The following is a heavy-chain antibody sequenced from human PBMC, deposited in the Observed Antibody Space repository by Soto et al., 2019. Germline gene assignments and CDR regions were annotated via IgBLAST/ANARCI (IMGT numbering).Heavy chain of an antibody. Sequence: EVQLLESGGDVVQPGGSLRLSCAASGFTFRSYAMSWVRQAPGKGLEWVSGLSTGGTTTYYEDSVKGRFTISRDDSKNTLYVQMNNLRAEDTAVYYCGKDPTGNYVGAFEIWGQGTMVTVSS. V-gene: IGHV3-23*01. D-gene: IGHD4-4*01. CDR2: LSTGGTTT. CDR3: GKDPTGNYVGAFEI. J-gene: IGHJ3*02. CDR1: GFTFRSYA.